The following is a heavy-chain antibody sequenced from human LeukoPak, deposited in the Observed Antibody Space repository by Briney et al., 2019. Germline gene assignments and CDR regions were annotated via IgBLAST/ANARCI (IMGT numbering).Heavy chain of an antibody. CDR1: VFTLSSYE. CDR3: ARGRTYGLGGDY. CDR2: ISSSGSTI. D-gene: IGHD3-10*01. V-gene: IGHV3-48*03. Sequence: PGGSLRLSCAASVFTLSSYEMNWVRQAPGKGLEWVSYISSSGSTIHYADSVKGRFTISRDSAKNSLYLQMNSLRDEDTAVYYCARGRTYGLGGDYWGQGTLVTVSS. J-gene: IGHJ4*02.